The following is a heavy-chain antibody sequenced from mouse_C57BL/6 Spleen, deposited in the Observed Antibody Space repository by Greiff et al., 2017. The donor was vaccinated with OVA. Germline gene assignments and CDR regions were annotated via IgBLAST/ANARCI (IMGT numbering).Heavy chain of an antibody. CDR2: INPYNGGT. Sequence: VQLKESGPVLVKPGASVKMSCKASGYTFTDYYMNWVKQSHGKSLEWIGVINPYNGGTSYNQKFKGKATLTVDKSSSTAYMELNSLTSEDSAVYYCARWGSNFGMDYWGQGTSVTVSS. V-gene: IGHV1-19*01. D-gene: IGHD2-5*01. CDR1: GYTFTDYY. CDR3: ARWGSNFGMDY. J-gene: IGHJ4*01.